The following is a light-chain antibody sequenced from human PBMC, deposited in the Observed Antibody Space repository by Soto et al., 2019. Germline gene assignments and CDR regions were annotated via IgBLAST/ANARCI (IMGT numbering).Light chain of an antibody. CDR3: QQYGSSPQT. CDR2: GAS. CDR1: QSVSSSY. J-gene: IGKJ2*01. V-gene: IGKV3-20*01. Sequence: EIVLTQSPGTLSLSPGERATLSCRASQSVSSSYLGWYQQKPGQAPRLLIYGASSRATGIPDRFSGSGSGTDFTLTISRLEPEDFAVYYCQQYGSSPQTFGQGTTLEIK.